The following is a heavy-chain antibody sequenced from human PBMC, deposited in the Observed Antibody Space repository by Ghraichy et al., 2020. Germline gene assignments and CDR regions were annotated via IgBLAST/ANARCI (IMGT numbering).Heavy chain of an antibody. D-gene: IGHD3-10*01. V-gene: IGHV3-53*01. Sequence: GGSLRLSCAASEFTVSNNYMSWVRQAPGKGLEWVSVISDGGITNYADSVKGRFTISRDNSKNTVYLQMNSLRAEDTAIYYCVRDLRRYYHLNMDVWGQGTTVIVSS. CDR3: VRDLRRYYHLNMDV. CDR2: ISDGGIT. CDR1: EFTVSNNY. J-gene: IGHJ6*02.